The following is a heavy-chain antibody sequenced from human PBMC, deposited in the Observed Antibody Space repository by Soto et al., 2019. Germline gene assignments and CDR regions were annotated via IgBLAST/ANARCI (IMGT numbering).Heavy chain of an antibody. CDR1: GGPINSYY. V-gene: IGHV4-59*01. D-gene: IGHD3-3*01. Sequence: PSETLSLTCTVSGGPINSYYWSWIRQPPGKGLEWIGHIYYRGSTKYNPSLKSRVTISIDTSKNQFSLKLSSVTAADTAVYYCARDGGRYHGLDVWGQGTTVTVSS. CDR2: IYYRGST. CDR3: ARDGGRYHGLDV. J-gene: IGHJ6*02.